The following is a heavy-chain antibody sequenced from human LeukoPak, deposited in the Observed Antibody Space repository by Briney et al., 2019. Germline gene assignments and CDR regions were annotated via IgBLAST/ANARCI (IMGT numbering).Heavy chain of an antibody. Sequence: ASVRVSCKASGYTFTDYFLHWVRQAPGQGLEWMGWSGPDSGATNYAQKFRGQVTMTRATSINTAYMEVSSLSSDDKAVYYCARDIRPRVESFDYWGQGTLVTVSS. CDR3: ARDIRPRVESFDY. CDR2: SGPDSGAT. D-gene: IGHD3-3*01. V-gene: IGHV1-2*02. J-gene: IGHJ4*02. CDR1: GYTFTDYF.